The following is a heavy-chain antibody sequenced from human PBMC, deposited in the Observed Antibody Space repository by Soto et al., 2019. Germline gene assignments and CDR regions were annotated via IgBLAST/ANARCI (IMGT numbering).Heavy chain of an antibody. Sequence: EVQLLESGGGLVQPGGSLRHSCAASGFTFSSYAMSWVRQTPGKGLEWVSGVLGGGGNTFYADSVKGRFTISRDNSKNTLYVQMNSLRAEDTAIYYCARKGPPRDAFDIWGQGTMVTVSS. V-gene: IGHV3-23*01. CDR1: GFTFSSYA. J-gene: IGHJ3*02. CDR3: ARKGPPRDAFDI. CDR2: VLGGGGNT.